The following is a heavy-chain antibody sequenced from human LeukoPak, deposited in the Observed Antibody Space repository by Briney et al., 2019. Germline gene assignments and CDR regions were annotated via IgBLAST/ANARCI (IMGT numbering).Heavy chain of an antibody. D-gene: IGHD1-26*01. CDR2: ISAYNGNT. Sequence: ASVKVSCKASGYAFTGYYMHWVRQAPGQGLEWMGWISAYNGNTNYAQKLQGRVTMTTDTSTSTAYMELRSLRSDDTAVYYCARCGEWERLGYWGQGTLVTVSS. CDR1: GYAFTGYY. J-gene: IGHJ4*02. V-gene: IGHV1-18*04. CDR3: ARCGEWERLGY.